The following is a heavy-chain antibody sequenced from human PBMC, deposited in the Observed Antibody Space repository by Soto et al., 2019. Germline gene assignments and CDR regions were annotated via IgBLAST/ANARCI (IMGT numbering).Heavy chain of an antibody. V-gene: IGHV6-1*01. CDR1: GDSVFTNSAAA. CDR3: ARDLGGYMDV. D-gene: IGHD6-25*01. Sequence: PSQTLSLTCAISGDSVFTNSAAAWNWIRQSPSRGLEWLGRTFYRSKWYHDYSSSVRSRININPDTAKNQFSLQLKSVTPEDTAVYYCARDLGGYMDVWDQGTTVTVSS. J-gene: IGHJ6*02. CDR2: TFYRSKWYH.